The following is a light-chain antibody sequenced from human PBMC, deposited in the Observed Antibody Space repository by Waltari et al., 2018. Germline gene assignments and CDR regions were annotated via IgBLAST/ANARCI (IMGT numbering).Light chain of an antibody. CDR3: QQYNNWPPRGT. J-gene: IGKJ2*01. CDR2: GAS. V-gene: IGKV3-15*01. Sequence: EIVMTQSPATLSVSPGERATLSCRASQSVSSNLAWYQQKPGQATRLLIYGASTRATGIPARFSGSGSGTEFTLTISSMQSEDFAVYYCQQYNNWPPRGTFGQGTKLEIK. CDR1: QSVSSN.